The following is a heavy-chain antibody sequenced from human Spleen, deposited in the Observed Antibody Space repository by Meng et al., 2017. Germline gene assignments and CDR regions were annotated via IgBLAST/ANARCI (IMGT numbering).Heavy chain of an antibody. CDR1: GGSFSDYY. V-gene: IGHV4-34*01. CDR3: GGSSGYPIDY. CDR2: INHSGST. D-gene: IGHD3-22*01. J-gene: IGHJ4*02. Sequence: QVQLQQGGAGLLKPSETLSLTCVVSGGSFSDYYWSWIRQPSGKGLEWIGEINHSGSTNYNPSLKSRVTISVDTSKNQFSLKLSSVTAADTAVYYCGGSSGYPIDYWGQGTLVTVS.